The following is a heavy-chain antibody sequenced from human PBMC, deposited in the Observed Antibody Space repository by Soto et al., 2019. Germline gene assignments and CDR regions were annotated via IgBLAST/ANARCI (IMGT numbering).Heavy chain of an antibody. Sequence: SETLSLTCAVYGGSFSRHSWTWIRQSPGKGLEWIGDINHSGRVNYSPSLKSRVTISLDTSKNKFSLTLSAVTAADTAMYYCSTSAYDSKGHNSFDSCGKGTLVTVSS. CDR1: GGSFSRHS. CDR2: INHSGRV. V-gene: IGHV4-34*01. J-gene: IGHJ5*01. D-gene: IGHD3-22*01. CDR3: STSAYDSKGHNSFDS.